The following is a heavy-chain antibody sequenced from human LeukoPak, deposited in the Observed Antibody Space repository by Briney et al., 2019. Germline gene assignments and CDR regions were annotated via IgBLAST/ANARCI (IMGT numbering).Heavy chain of an antibody. D-gene: IGHD4-17*01. J-gene: IGHJ4*02. CDR2: IYYSRST. CDR3: ARHGDYGLDYFDY. CDR1: VGSISSYY. V-gene: IGHV4-59*08. Sequence: SETLSLTCTVSVGSISSYYWSWIRQPPGKGLEWIGYIYYSRSTNYNPSLKSRVTISVDTSKSQFSLKLSSVTAADTAVYYCARHGDYGLDYFDYWGQGTLVTVSS.